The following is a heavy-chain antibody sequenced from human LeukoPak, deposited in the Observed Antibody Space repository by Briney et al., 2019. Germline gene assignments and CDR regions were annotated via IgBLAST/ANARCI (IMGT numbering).Heavy chain of an antibody. CDR1: GYTFTGYY. Sequence: WASVKVSCKASGYTFTGYYMHWVRQAPGQALEWLGWINPNSGGTNHAQKSQGRVTMTRDTSISTAYMELSRLRSDDTAVYYCARDNGSGSYYNDAFDIWGQGTMVTVSS. D-gene: IGHD3-10*01. CDR2: INPNSGGT. J-gene: IGHJ3*02. V-gene: IGHV1-2*02. CDR3: ARDNGSGSYYNDAFDI.